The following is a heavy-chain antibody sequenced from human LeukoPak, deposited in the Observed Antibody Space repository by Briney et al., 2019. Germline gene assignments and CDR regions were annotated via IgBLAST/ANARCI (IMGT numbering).Heavy chain of an antibody. CDR1: GFPLSNYW. CDR3: ARINQGADY. CDR2: INTGGSST. Sequence: GGSLRHSRAASGFPLSNYWMQRVRHVPGKGLVWVSRINTGGSSTNYPHSVKVRFTISRDNAKNTLYLQRTSQRAEDTAANYGARINQGADYWGQGTLVTVSS. D-gene: IGHD1-14*01. V-gene: IGHV3-74*01. J-gene: IGHJ4*02.